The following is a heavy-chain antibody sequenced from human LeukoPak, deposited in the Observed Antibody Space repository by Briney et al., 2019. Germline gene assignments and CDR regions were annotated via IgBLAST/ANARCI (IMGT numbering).Heavy chain of an antibody. V-gene: IGHV1-46*01. J-gene: IGHJ4*02. CDR3: ARADTAMVTDY. Sequence: GASVKVSCKASGYTFTSYYMHWVRQAPGQGLEWMGIINPSGGSTNYAQKFQGRVTMTRDTSTSTVYMELSSLRSEDTAVYCCARADTAMVTDYWGQGTLVTVSS. D-gene: IGHD5-18*01. CDR1: GYTFTSYY. CDR2: INPSGGST.